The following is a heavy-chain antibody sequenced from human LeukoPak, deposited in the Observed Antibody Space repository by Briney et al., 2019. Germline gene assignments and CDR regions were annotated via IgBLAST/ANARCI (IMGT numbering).Heavy chain of an antibody. D-gene: IGHD3-9*01. J-gene: IGHJ4*02. CDR1: GYSISSDYY. CDR2: IYYSGST. Sequence: PSETLSLTCTVSGYSISSDYYWGWIRQPPGKGLEWIGSIYYSGSTYYNPSLKSRVTISVDTSKNQFSLKLSSVTAADTAVYYCASSYDILTGYYRVPTNWGQGTLVTVSS. CDR3: ASSYDILTGYYRVPTN. V-gene: IGHV4-38-2*02.